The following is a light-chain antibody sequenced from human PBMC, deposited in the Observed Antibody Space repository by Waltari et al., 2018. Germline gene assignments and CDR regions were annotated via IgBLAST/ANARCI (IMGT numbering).Light chain of an antibody. CDR1: SGPSSNV. CDR2: VNSDGSQ. J-gene: IGLJ3*02. V-gene: IGLV4-69*01. Sequence: QLVLTQSPSASASLGASVKLTCTLRSGPSSNVIAWHQQQPEKGPRFLMKVNSDGSQSKGDKIPDRFSGSSSGAEHYLTISSLQSEDEADYYCQTGGHGTWVFGGGTKLTVL. CDR3: QTGGHGTWV.